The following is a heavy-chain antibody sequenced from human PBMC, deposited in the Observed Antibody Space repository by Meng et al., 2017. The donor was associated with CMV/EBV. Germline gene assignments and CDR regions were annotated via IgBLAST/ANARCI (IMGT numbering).Heavy chain of an antibody. J-gene: IGHJ4*02. CDR2: ISYDGSNK. D-gene: IGHD4-11*01. V-gene: IGHV3-30-3*01. CDR1: GFTFSSYA. Sequence: GESLKISCAASGFTFSSYAMHWARQAPGKRLEWVAVISYDGSNKYYADSVKGRFTISRDNSKNTLYLQMNSLSAEDTAVYYCAIHSNYFDYWGQGTLVTVSS. CDR3: AIHSNYFDY.